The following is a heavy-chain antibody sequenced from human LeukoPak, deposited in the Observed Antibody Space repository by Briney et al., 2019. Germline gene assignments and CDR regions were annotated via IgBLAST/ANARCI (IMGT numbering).Heavy chain of an antibody. CDR2: ISGSGGTT. V-gene: IGHV3-23*01. D-gene: IGHD5-18*01. J-gene: IGHJ4*02. Sequence: GGTLRLSCAASGFTFSSYAMSWVRQAPGKGLEWVSAISGSGGTTYYADSVKGRFTISRDNSKNTLYLQMNSLRAEDTAVYYCAKDVPGYSYGTFDYWGQGTLVTVSS. CDR1: GFTFSSYA. CDR3: AKDVPGYSYGTFDY.